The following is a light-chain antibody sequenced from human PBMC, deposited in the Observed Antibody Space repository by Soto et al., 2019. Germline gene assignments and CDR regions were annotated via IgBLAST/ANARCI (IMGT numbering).Light chain of an antibody. Sequence: QLVLTQSPSASASLGASVKLTCTLSSGHSRYAIAWHQQQPEKGPRYLMKLNSDGSHSKGDRIPDRFSGSSSGAERYLTISGLQSEDEADYYCQTWGSAILFGGGTKLTVL. CDR1: SGHSRYA. CDR3: QTWGSAIL. CDR2: LNSDGSH. V-gene: IGLV4-69*01. J-gene: IGLJ2*01.